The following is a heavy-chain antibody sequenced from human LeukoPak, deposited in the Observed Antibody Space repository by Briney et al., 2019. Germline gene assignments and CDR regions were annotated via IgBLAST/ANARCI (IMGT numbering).Heavy chain of an antibody. D-gene: IGHD3-3*01. Sequence: GGSLRLSCAASAFTFSIYGMHWVRQAPGKGLEWVAVISYDGSKTYYADSVKGRFTISRDNSKNTLYLQMNSLRAEDTAVYYCASPGGYDFWSGPFDYWGQGTLVTVSS. CDR3: ASPGGYDFWSGPFDY. V-gene: IGHV3-30*03. J-gene: IGHJ4*02. CDR1: AFTFSIYG. CDR2: ISYDGSKT.